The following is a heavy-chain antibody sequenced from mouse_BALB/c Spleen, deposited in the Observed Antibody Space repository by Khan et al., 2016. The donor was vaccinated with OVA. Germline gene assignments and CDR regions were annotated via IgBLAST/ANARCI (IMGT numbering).Heavy chain of an antibody. D-gene: IGHD2-1*01. V-gene: IGHV3-1*02. Sequence: EVQLQESGPDLVKPSQSLSLTCTVTGYSITSGYAWHWIRQFPGNKLEWMAYIYFSGSINYNPSLKSRISVTRDKSKNQFFLQLNSVTSEDTATYYCTSDGNYMDYWGQGTSVTVSS. CDR1: GYSITSGYA. CDR3: TSDGNYMDY. CDR2: IYFSGSI. J-gene: IGHJ4*01.